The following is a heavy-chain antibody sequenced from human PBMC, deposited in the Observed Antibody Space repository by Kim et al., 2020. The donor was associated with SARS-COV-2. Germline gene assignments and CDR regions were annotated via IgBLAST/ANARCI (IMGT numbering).Heavy chain of an antibody. D-gene: IGHD2-15*01. CDR3: ARIGDY. V-gene: IGHV5-51*01. CDR2: YPGDSDP. Sequence: YPGDSDPRYSPSFQGQVTISADESISTAYLQWSSLKASDTAMYYCARIGDYWGQGTLVTVSS. J-gene: IGHJ4*02.